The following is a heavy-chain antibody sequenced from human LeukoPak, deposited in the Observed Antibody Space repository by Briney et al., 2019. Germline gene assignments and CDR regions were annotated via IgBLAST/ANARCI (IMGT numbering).Heavy chain of an antibody. J-gene: IGHJ4*02. CDR3: ARARPPAGYSSSWYYRDFDY. Sequence: ASVKVSCKASGYTFTGYYMHWVRQAPGQGLEWMGWINPNSGGTNYAQKFQGRVTMTRDTSISTAYMELSRLRSDDTAVYYCARARPPAGYSSSWYYRDFDYWGQGTLVTVSS. CDR1: GYTFTGYY. V-gene: IGHV1-2*02. D-gene: IGHD6-13*01. CDR2: INPNSGGT.